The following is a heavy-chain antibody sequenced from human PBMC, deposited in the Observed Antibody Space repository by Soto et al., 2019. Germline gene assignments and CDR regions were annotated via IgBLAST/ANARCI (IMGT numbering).Heavy chain of an antibody. CDR1: GFSLTTSGVG. CDR3: AHRTTTVTWGFDP. Sequence: QITLKESGPTLVKPTQTLTMTCTFSGFSLTTSGVGVAWIRQPPGKALEWLALIYWDDDKRYSPSPKSRLTITKHPSNHQVSLTTTNMDPPATATYFCAHRTTTVTWGFDPWGQGALVTASS. V-gene: IGHV2-5*02. J-gene: IGHJ5*02. CDR2: IYWDDDK. D-gene: IGHD4-17*01.